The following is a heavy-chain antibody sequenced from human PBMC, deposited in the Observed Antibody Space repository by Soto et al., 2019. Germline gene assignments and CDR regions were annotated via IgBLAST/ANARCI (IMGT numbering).Heavy chain of an antibody. CDR1: GFTFTSSA. CDR2: IVVGSGNT. CDR3: AADPSHCSSPSCDWYFYYDMDV. Sequence: QMQLVQSGPEVKKPGTSVKVSCKASGFTFTSSAVQWVRQARGQRLEWIGWIVVGSGNTNYAQKCQELVTITRDLYTSTAYMEGSSLRSEDTAVYYCAADPSHCSSPSCDWYFYYDMDVWDQGTTVTVSS. J-gene: IGHJ6*02. D-gene: IGHD2-2*01. V-gene: IGHV1-58*01.